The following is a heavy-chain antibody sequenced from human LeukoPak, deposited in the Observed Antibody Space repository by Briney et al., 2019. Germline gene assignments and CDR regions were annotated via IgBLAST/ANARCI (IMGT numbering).Heavy chain of an antibody. J-gene: IGHJ5*02. D-gene: IGHD6-6*01. CDR1: GFSFSSYN. Sequence: GGSLRLSCAGSGFSFSSYNMHWVRQTPGKGLEWVAVISHDGSNKYSADSVKGRFTISRDNSENTLYLQMNSLTPEDTAMYYCARDRSYSGSSSWFDPWGQGTLVTVSS. V-gene: IGHV3-30-3*01. CDR3: ARDRSYSGSSSWFDP. CDR2: ISHDGSNK.